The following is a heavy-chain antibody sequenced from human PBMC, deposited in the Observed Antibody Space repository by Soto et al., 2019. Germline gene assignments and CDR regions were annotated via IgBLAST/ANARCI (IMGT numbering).Heavy chain of an antibody. J-gene: IGHJ6*04. CDR3: AITGTTLTMIHYYFYDTDV. D-gene: IGHD1-7*01. V-gene: IGHV5-10-1*01. CDR1: GYSFTSYW. CDR2: IDPSDSYT. Sequence: PGESLKISCKGSGYSFTSYWISWVRQMPGKGLEWMGRIDPSDSYTNYSPSFQGHVTISADKSICTAYLQWSSLKASDTAMYYCAITGTTLTMIHYYFYDTDVCGKETTFTVSS.